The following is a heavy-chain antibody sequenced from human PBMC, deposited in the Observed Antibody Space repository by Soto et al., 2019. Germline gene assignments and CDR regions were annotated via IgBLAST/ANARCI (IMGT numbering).Heavy chain of an antibody. CDR3: ARGPGVGDY. J-gene: IGHJ4*02. D-gene: IGHD1-26*01. CDR2: IDPDGSTS. V-gene: IGHV3-74*01. Sequence: EVQLVESGGDLVQPGGSLRLSCAASGFTFSDYWMHWVRQPPGKGLMWVSRIDPDGSTSNYADSVKGRFTISRDNGKNRVDLQRESLRAGETDVYYSARGPGVGDYWGQGMLVTVSS. CDR1: GFTFSDYW.